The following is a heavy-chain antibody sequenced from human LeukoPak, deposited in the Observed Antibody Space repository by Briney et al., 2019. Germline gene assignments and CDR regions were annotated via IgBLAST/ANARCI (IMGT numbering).Heavy chain of an antibody. D-gene: IGHD6-19*01. Sequence: SVKASCKASGGTFSSYAISWVRQAPGQGLEWMGRIIPILGIANYAQKFQGRVTITADKSTSTAYMELSSLRSEDTAVYYCARLVSGWYEEDYWGQGTLVTVSS. CDR2: IIPILGIA. CDR3: ARLVSGWYEEDY. CDR1: GGTFSSYA. J-gene: IGHJ4*02. V-gene: IGHV1-69*04.